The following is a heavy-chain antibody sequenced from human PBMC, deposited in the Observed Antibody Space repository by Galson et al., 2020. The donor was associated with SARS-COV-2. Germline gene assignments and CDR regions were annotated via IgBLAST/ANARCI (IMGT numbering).Heavy chain of an antibody. CDR1: GGSISSSSYY. Sequence: ALETLSLTCTVSGGSISSSSYYWGWIRQPPGKGLEWIGSIYYSGSTYYNPSLKSRVTISVDTSKNQFSLKLSSVTAADTAVYYCARLQQLRGLLVDYWGQGTLVTVSS. V-gene: IGHV4-39*01. D-gene: IGHD6-13*01. J-gene: IGHJ4*02. CDR2: IYYSGST. CDR3: ARLQQLRGLLVDY.